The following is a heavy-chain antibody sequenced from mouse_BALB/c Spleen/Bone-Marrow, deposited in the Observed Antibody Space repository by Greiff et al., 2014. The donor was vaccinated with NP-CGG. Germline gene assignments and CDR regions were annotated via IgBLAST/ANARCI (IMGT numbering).Heavy chain of an antibody. V-gene: IGHV14-3*02. CDR1: GFNIKDTY. CDR3: ASYYYGHYFDY. J-gene: IGHJ2*01. CDR2: IGPANGNT. Sequence: VQLQQSGAELVKPGASVKLSCTASGFNIKDTYMHWVKQRPEQGLEWIGRIGPANGNTKYDPKFQGKATITADTSSNTAYLQLSSLTSEDTAVYYCASYYYGHYFDYWGQGTTLTVSS. D-gene: IGHD1-1*01.